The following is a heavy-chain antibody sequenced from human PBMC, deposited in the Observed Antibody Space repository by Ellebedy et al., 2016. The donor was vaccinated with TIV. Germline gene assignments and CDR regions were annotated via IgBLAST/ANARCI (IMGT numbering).Heavy chain of an antibody. V-gene: IGHV3-7*01. CDR1: GFTFNTYW. CDR2: IKQDGSEK. Sequence: GGSLRLSXAASGFTFNTYWMSWVRQAPGKGPEWVATIKQDGSEKYYVDSVKGRFTISRDNAKNSLYLQMNSLRAEDTAVYYCVREVDIPLVYYFDYWGRGTLVTVSS. D-gene: IGHD5-18*01. CDR3: VREVDIPLVYYFDY. J-gene: IGHJ4*02.